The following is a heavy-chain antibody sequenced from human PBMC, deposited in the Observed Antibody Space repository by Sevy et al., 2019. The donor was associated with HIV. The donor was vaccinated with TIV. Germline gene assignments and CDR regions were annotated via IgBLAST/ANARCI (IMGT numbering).Heavy chain of an antibody. V-gene: IGHV3-15*05. J-gene: IGHJ4*02. CDR1: GFNFNNAC. CDR3: TTAPFFGF. Sequence: GGSLRLSCVASGFNFNNACMSWVRQTPTKGLEWVGRIKSKTDGGTVDYAAPVKGRFTISRDESKNTLYLQMNSLETEDTAMYYCTTAPFFGFWGQGALVTVSS. CDR2: IKSKTDGGTV.